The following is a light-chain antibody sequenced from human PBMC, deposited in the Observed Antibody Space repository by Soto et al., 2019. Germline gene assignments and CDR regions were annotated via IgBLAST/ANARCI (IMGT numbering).Light chain of an antibody. V-gene: IGKV3-20*01. Sequence: EIVLTQSPGTLSLSQGERATLSCRASQSVSSSYLAWYQQKPGQAPRLLIYGASSRATGIPDRFSGSGSGTDFTLTISRLEPEDFAMYYCQQYGSSLWTFGQGTKVEIK. CDR2: GAS. CDR1: QSVSSSY. CDR3: QQYGSSLWT. J-gene: IGKJ1*01.